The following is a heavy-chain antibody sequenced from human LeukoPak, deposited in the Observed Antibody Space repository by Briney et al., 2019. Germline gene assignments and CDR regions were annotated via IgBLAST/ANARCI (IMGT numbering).Heavy chain of an antibody. Sequence: SETLSLTCTVSGGSIISYYWSWIRQPAGKGLEWIGRIYPSGTTNYNPSLKSRVTMSLDTSRNQFSLKLSSVTAADTAVYYCARDRSAEYFDLWGRGTLGTASS. V-gene: IGHV4-4*07. D-gene: IGHD2-15*01. CDR1: GGSIISYY. CDR3: ARDRSAEYFDL. CDR2: IYPSGTT. J-gene: IGHJ2*01.